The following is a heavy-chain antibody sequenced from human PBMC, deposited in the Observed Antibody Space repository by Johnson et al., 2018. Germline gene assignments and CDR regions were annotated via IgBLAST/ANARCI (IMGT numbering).Heavy chain of an antibody. CDR2: ISYDERDK. Sequence: QVQLVESGGGVVQXGRSXRLXCAASGVTFRSDTMHWVRQAPGKGLEGVAVISYDERDKFYVDSVKGRFTISRDNSKNTLSLHMNSLRPEDTAVYYCAREGSTGTNSNYYYMDVWCKGTTVTVSS. D-gene: IGHD1-1*01. CDR1: GVTFRSDT. V-gene: IGHV3-30*04. J-gene: IGHJ6*03. CDR3: AREGSTGTNSNYYYMDV.